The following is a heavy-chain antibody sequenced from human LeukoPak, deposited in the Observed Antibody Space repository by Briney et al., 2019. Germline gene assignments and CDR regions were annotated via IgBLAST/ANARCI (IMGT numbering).Heavy chain of an antibody. J-gene: IGHJ4*02. V-gene: IGHV3-23*01. D-gene: IGHD3-22*01. CDR3: AKPYYDSSGYSITVYYFDY. CDR2: ISGSGGST. Sequence: PGGSLRLSCAASGFTFSSYAMSWVRQAPGKGLEWDSAISGSGGSTYYADSVKGRFTISRDNSKNTLYLQMNSLRAEDTAVYYCAKPYYDSSGYSITVYYFDYWGQGTLVTVSS. CDR1: GFTFSSYA.